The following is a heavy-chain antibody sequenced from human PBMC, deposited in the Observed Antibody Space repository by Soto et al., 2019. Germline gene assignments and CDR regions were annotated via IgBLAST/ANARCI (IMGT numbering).Heavy chain of an antibody. D-gene: IGHD2-2*02. CDR2: ISYDGSNK. CDR3: SIYLWQIPQQGLYYYSRDV. CDR1: GFTSSSYA. J-gene: IGHJ6*02. Sequence: GVSMRLSWSASGFTSSSYAMHWVRQAPGKGLEWVAVISYDGSNKYYADSVKGRFTISRDNSKNTLYLQMNSLRAEDTAVYYCSIYLWQIPQQGLYYYSRDVWGQGSTVTVCS. V-gene: IGHV3-30-3*01.